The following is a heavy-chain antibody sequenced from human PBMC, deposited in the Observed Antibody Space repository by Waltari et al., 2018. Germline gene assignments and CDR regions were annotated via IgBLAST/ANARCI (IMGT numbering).Heavy chain of an antibody. CDR1: GFTFSSYW. V-gene: IGHV3-7*01. D-gene: IGHD3-3*01. J-gene: IGHJ6*02. Sequence: EVQLVESGGGLVQPGGSLRLSCAASGFTFSSYWMSWVRPAPGQGLEWVANIKQDGSEKYYVDSVKGRFTISRDNAKNSLYLQMNSLRAEDTAVYYCARDGGIKGVDWSGYSPVYYYYGMDVWGQGTTVTVSS. CDR2: IKQDGSEK. CDR3: ARDGGIKGVDWSGYSPVYYYYGMDV.